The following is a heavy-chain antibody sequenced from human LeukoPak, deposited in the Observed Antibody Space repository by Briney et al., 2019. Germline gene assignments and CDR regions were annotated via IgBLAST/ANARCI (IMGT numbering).Heavy chain of an antibody. CDR3: ARIISSSDI. J-gene: IGHJ3*02. CDR1: GGSISSSSYY. V-gene: IGHV4-39*01. D-gene: IGHD3-10*01. CDR2: ISYSGST. Sequence: SETLSPTCTVSGGSISSSSYYWGWLRQPPGKGLEWIGSISYSGSTYYNPSLKSRVTISVDTSKNQFSLKLSSVTAADTAVYYCARIISSSDIWGQGTMVTVSS.